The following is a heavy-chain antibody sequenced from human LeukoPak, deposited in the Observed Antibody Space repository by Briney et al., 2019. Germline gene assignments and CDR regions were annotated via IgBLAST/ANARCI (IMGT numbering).Heavy chain of an antibody. D-gene: IGHD5-18*01. V-gene: IGHV1-2*02. CDR2: INPNSGGT. Sequence: ASVKVSCKASGYTFTGHNMHWVRQAPGQGLEWMGWINPNSGGTNYAQKFQGRVTMTRDTSISTAYMELSRLRSDDTAVYYCATPARTDTAMVTSSYYYGTDVWGQGTTVTVSS. CDR3: ATPARTDTAMVTSSYYYGTDV. J-gene: IGHJ6*02. CDR1: GYTFTGHN.